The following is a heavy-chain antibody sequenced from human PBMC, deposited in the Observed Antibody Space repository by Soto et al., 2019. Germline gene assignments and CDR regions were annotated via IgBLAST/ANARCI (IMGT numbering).Heavy chain of an antibody. CDR3: AKADGEQWLLPHLDK. D-gene: IGHD6-19*01. J-gene: IGHJ4*02. V-gene: IGHV3-23*01. CDR1: GLNFKKLP. Sequence: EVQLLESGGGVVQPGGSLGLSGVASGLNFKKLPWSWVLQAPGEGLGWVSGISCCGGSTSYADSVKGRFSIARDDSTNTLSLQMNNLRVEDTAQYYCAKADGEQWLLPHLDKWGQGTLVTVS. CDR2: ISCCGGST.